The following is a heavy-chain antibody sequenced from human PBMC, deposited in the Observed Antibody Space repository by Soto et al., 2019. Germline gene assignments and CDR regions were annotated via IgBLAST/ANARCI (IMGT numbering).Heavy chain of an antibody. CDR2: ASGSGSGT. CDR1: GFTFSDFA. J-gene: IGHJ4*02. CDR3: AKGRPGVAAAPDY. D-gene: IGHD2-21*01. Sequence: GESLKISCAASGFTFSDFAMAWVRQAPGKGLEWVSSASGSGSGTYHADSVKGRFTISRDNSKNTLFLHMTNLRAGDTALYFCAKGRPGVAAAPDYWGQGTLVTVSS. V-gene: IGHV3-23*01.